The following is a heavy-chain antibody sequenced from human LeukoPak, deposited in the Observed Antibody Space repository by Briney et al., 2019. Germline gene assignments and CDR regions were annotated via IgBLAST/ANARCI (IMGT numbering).Heavy chain of an antibody. Sequence: SETLSLTCTVSGGSISSGAYYWSWIRQHPGKGLEWIGYIYYSGSTYYNPSLKSRVTMSVDTSKNQFSLNLSSVTAADTAVYYCARVDTAMVTDYWGQGTLVTVSS. CDR1: GGSISSGAYY. D-gene: IGHD5-18*01. CDR2: IYYSGST. V-gene: IGHV4-31*03. J-gene: IGHJ4*02. CDR3: ARVDTAMVTDY.